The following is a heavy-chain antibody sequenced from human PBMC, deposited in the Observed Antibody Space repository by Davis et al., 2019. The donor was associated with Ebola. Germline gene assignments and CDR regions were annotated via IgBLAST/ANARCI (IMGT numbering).Heavy chain of an antibody. CDR2: ISGFSGGT. J-gene: IGHJ4*02. V-gene: IGHV3-23*01. CDR3: AKQRGVGAIDYDY. CDR1: GFTFSSYG. Sequence: GESLKISCAASGFTFSSYGMTWVRQAPGKGLEWVSTISGFSGGTFYADSVKGRFTTFRDKPKNTLYLQMNSLRADDTAVYYCAKQRGVGAIDYDYWGRGTVVTVSS. D-gene: IGHD1-26*01.